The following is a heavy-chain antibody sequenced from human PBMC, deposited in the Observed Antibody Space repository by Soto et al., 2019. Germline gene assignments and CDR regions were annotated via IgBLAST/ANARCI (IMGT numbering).Heavy chain of an antibody. Sequence: SETLSLTCTVSGGSISSSSYYWGWIRQPPGKGLEWIGSIYYSGSTYYNPSLKSRVTISVDTSKNQFSLRLSSVTAADTAVYYCARRDRLLWFGELELTSDAFDIWGQGTMVTVSS. V-gene: IGHV4-39*01. CDR2: IYYSGST. CDR3: ARRDRLLWFGELELTSDAFDI. J-gene: IGHJ3*02. D-gene: IGHD3-10*01. CDR1: GGSISSSSYY.